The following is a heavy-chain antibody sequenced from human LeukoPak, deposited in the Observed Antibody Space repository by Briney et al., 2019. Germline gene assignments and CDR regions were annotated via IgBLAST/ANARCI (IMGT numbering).Heavy chain of an antibody. CDR3: ARHVRRTAHRYFDY. CDR1: GDSISSYY. J-gene: IGHJ4*02. CDR2: VYDSGTT. Sequence: SETLSLTCTVSGDSISSYYWSWVRQPPGRGLEWIAYVYDSGTTNYNPSLKSRVTISKDTSKNQFSLRLSSVTAADTAVYHCARHVRRTAHRYFDYWGQGTVVTVSS. V-gene: IGHV4-59*08.